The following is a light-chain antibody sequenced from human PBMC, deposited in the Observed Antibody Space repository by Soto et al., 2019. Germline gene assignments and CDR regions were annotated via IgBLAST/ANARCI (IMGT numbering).Light chain of an antibody. J-gene: IGKJ5*01. CDR3: QHYGDSPPLT. CDR2: GAS. V-gene: IGKV3-20*01. CDR1: QSLSTSY. Sequence: LTQSPDTLSLSPGERVTLSCRASQSLSTSYLAWYQQKAAQPPRLLIYGASNRASGIPDRFSGSGSGTDFTLTISRLEPEDFAVYYCQHYGDSPPLTFGPGTRLENK.